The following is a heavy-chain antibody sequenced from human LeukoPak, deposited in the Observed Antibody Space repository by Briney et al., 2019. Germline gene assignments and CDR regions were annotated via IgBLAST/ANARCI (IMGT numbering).Heavy chain of an antibody. J-gene: IGHJ6*02. CDR1: GYTFTGYH. CDR3: ARDRSGILGYYYNGMDV. CDR2: INPNSGVT. D-gene: IGHD3-10*01. V-gene: IGHV1-2*06. Sequence: VASVKVSCKASGYTFTGYHVHWVRQAPGQGLEWVGRINPNSGVTNYAQKFQGRVTMTRHTSITTAHMELSRLRSDDTAVYYCARDRSGILGYYYNGMDVWAKGPRSPSL.